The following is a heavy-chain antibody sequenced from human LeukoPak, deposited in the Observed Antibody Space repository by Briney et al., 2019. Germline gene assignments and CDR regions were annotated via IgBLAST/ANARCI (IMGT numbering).Heavy chain of an antibody. V-gene: IGHV3-64*01. CDR3: ARVEAAAGTQYFQH. CDR1: GFTFSSYA. D-gene: IGHD6-13*01. J-gene: IGHJ1*01. Sequence: GGSLRLSCAASGFTFSSYAMHWVRQAPGKGLEYVSAISSNGGSTYYANSVKGRFTISRDNSKNTLYLQMGSLRAEDMAVYYCARVEAAAGTQYFQHWGQGTLVTVSS. CDR2: ISSNGGST.